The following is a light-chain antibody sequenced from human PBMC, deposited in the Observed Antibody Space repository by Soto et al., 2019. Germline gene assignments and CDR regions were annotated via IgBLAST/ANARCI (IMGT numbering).Light chain of an antibody. Sequence: EIVLTQSPATLSLSPGERATLSCRASQSLSSYLAWYQQKPGQAPRLLIYDASNRATGIPARFSGSGSGTDFTLTISSLEPEDFAVYYCQQSRNWPYTFGQGTRLEIK. V-gene: IGKV3-11*01. J-gene: IGKJ2*01. CDR2: DAS. CDR1: QSLSSY. CDR3: QQSRNWPYT.